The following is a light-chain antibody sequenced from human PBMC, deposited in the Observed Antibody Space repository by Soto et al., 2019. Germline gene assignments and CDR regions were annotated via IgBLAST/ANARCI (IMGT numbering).Light chain of an antibody. CDR1: PRFYRH. Sequence: EIGVTQSPGTLSVSPGGRAPPSCQARPRFYRHLAWYQQKPCQAPRLLIYGASTRATGIPARFSGSGSGTEFTLTISSLQSEDFAVYYCQQYESWAYTFGQGTKLEIK. CDR3: QQYESWAYT. J-gene: IGKJ2*01. V-gene: IGKV3-15*01. CDR2: GAS.